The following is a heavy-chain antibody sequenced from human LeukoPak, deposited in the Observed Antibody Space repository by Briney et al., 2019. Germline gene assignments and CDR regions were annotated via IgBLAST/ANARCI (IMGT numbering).Heavy chain of an antibody. CDR2: IKTDGSST. CDR3: ARGWNADY. Sequence: GGSLRLSCAGAGFTFRNYWMHWVRQAPGKGLVWVSRIKTDGSSTTYADSVKGRFTISRDDAKNTLYLHMNSLRAEDTAVYYCARGWNADYWGQGTLVTVSS. CDR1: GFTFRNYW. V-gene: IGHV3-74*01. D-gene: IGHD1-1*01. J-gene: IGHJ4*02.